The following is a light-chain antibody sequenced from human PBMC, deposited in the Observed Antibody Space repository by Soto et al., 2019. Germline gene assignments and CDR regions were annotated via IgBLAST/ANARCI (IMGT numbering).Light chain of an antibody. Sequence: QSVLTQPPSASGTPGQRLTISCSGSHSNIGSKNVNWYQHLPGTAPKHLIFNNDQRPSGVPDRFSGSKSGTSASLAISGLQSEYEAEYYCAAWDDSLNGYVFGTGTKLTVL. CDR1: HSNIGSKN. CDR2: NND. CDR3: AAWDDSLNGYV. J-gene: IGLJ1*01. V-gene: IGLV1-44*01.